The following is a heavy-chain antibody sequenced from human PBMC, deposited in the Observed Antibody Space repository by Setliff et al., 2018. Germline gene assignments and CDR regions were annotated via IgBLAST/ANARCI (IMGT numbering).Heavy chain of an antibody. V-gene: IGHV1-69*05. CDR1: GGTFRSYG. CDR2: TIPSFGST. J-gene: IGHJ6*03. CDR3: AREGVDTRSSTDYRYYMDV. Sequence: GASVKVSCKASGGTFRSYGISWVRQAPGQGLEWMGGTIPSFGSTDYAQKFHGRVTIITDESTSTAYMELSSLTSDDMAVYYCAREGVDTRSSTDYRYYMDVWGQGTTVTVSS. D-gene: IGHD5-18*01.